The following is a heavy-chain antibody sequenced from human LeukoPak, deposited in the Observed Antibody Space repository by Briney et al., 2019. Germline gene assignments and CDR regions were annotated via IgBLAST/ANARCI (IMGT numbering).Heavy chain of an antibody. Sequence: SETLSLTCAVYGGSFVGYYWSWIRQPPGKGLEWIGEIDHSGSTNYNPSLKSRVTISVDTSKNQFSLKLSSVTAADTAVYYCASTPVRDYVWGSYRPQGFDPWGQGTLVTVSS. J-gene: IGHJ5*02. CDR2: IDHSGST. V-gene: IGHV4-34*09. CDR1: GGSFVGYY. CDR3: ASTPVRDYVWGSYRPQGFDP. D-gene: IGHD3-16*02.